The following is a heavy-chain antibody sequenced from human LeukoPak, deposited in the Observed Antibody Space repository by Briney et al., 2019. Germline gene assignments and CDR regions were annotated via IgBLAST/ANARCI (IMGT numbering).Heavy chain of an antibody. CDR2: ISSSISYT. J-gene: IGHJ6*02. Sequence: PGGSLRLSCTASGFTFSDYYMSWIRQAPGKGLEWVSYISSSISYTNYADSVKGRFTISRDNAKNSLYLQMNSLRAENTAVYYCARDCSGGSCYHYGMDVWGQGTTVTVSS. V-gene: IGHV3-11*05. CDR1: GFTFSDYY. D-gene: IGHD2-15*01. CDR3: ARDCSGGSCYHYGMDV.